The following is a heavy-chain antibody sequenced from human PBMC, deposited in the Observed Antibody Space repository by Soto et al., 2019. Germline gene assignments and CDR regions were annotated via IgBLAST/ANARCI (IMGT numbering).Heavy chain of an antibody. CDR3: ERDMLLLRGYNWFDP. CDR2: ISAYNGNT. CDR1: GYTFTSYG. J-gene: IGHJ5*02. Sequence: ASVKVSCKASGYTFTSYGISWVRQAPGQGLEWMGWISAYNGNTNYAQKLQGRVTMTTDTSTSTAYMELRSLRSDDTAVYYCERDMLLLRGYNWFDPWGQGTLVTVSS. D-gene: IGHD2-15*01. V-gene: IGHV1-18*01.